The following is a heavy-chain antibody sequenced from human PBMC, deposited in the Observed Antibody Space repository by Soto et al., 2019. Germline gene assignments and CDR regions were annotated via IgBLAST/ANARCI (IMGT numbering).Heavy chain of an antibody. J-gene: IGHJ4*02. CDR3: ARDDVEVPARMYHFDQ. CDR1: GFTFSSSG. CDR2: INRSGGFT. Sequence: EVQFVESGGGLVKPGGSLRLSCAASGFTFSSSGMNWVRQAPGRGLEWVSSINRSGGFTYYAESVRGRFTISRDNAKNSLSLHMHSLRVEDTAVYYCARDDVEVPARMYHFDQWGQGTLVTVSS. D-gene: IGHD2-2*01. V-gene: IGHV3-21*01.